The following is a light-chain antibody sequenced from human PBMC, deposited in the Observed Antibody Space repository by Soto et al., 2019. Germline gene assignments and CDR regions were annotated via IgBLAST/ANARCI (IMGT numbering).Light chain of an antibody. V-gene: IGLV2-23*01. CDR1: SSDVGSYNL. CDR2: EGS. J-gene: IGLJ2*01. CDR3: CSYAGSHVV. Sequence: QSVLPQPASVSGSPGQSITISCTGTSSDVGSYNLVSWYQQHPGKAPKLMIYEGSKRPSGVSNRFSGSKSGNTASLTISGLQAEDEADYYCCSYAGSHVVFGGGTKLTVL.